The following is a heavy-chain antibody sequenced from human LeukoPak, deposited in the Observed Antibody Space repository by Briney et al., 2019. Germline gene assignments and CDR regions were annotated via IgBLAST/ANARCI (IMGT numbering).Heavy chain of an antibody. Sequence: PGGSLRLSCRASGFTFSGYSMNWVRQAPGKGLEWVSSISSTSSYIYYADSVKGRFTISRDNAKNSLFLQMNNVRVEDAAVYFCARDGRSAWYEDSWGQGTLVTVSS. CDR2: ISSTSSYI. D-gene: IGHD6-13*01. J-gene: IGHJ4*02. CDR1: GFTFSGYS. CDR3: ARDGRSAWYEDS. V-gene: IGHV3-21*01.